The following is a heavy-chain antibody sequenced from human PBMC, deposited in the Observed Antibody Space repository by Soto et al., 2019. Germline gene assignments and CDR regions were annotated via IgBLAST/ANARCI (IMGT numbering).Heavy chain of an antibody. D-gene: IGHD3-9*01. CDR1: GYTFTSYD. J-gene: IGHJ6*02. V-gene: IGHV1-8*01. CDR2: MNPNSGNT. Sequence: ASVEVSCKASGYTFTSYDINWVRQATGQGLEWMGWMNPNSGNTGYAQKFQGRVTMTRNTSISTAYMELSSLRSEDTAVYYCAKKRMYYDILTGSEYYYYGMDVWGQGTTVTVSS. CDR3: AKKRMYYDILTGSEYYYYGMDV.